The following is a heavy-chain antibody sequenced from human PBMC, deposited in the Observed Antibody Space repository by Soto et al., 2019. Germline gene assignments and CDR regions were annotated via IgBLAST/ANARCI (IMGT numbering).Heavy chain of an antibody. J-gene: IGHJ3*02. CDR3: ARDRLYAFDI. CDR1: GFPFDSYG. V-gene: IGHV3-33*01. Sequence: GGSLRLSCVASGFPFDSYGIHWVRRAPGKGLEWVATIGFAGNNKYYADSVKGRFTISRDNSKNTLYLHINSLKVDDTAMYYCARDRLYAFDIWGQGTMVTV. CDR2: IGFAGNNK.